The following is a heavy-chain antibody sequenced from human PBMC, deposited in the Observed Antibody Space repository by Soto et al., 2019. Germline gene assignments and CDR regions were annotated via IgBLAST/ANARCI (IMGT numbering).Heavy chain of an antibody. CDR2: IDPSDSYT. J-gene: IGHJ4*02. V-gene: IGHV5-10-1*01. CDR1: GYSFTSYW. Sequence: GESLKISSKGSGYSFTSYWLSWVRQMPGKGLEWMGRIDPSDSYTNYSPSFQGHVTISADKSISTAYLQWSSLKASDTAMYYCARIPLYGSGSYALDYWGQGTLVTVSS. CDR3: ARIPLYGSGSYALDY. D-gene: IGHD3-10*01.